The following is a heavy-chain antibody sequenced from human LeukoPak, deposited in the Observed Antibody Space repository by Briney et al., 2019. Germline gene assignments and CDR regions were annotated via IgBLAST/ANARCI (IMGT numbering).Heavy chain of an antibody. CDR1: GGSFSGYY. J-gene: IGHJ5*02. CDR2: INHSGST. V-gene: IGHV4-34*01. CDR3: ARTYSSGWYPWFDL. Sequence: SETLSLTCAVYGGSFSGYYWSWIRQPPGKGLEWLGEINHSGSTNYNPSLKSRVTISVDTSKNQFSLKLSSVTAADAAVYYCARTYSSGWYPWFDLWGQGTLVTVSS. D-gene: IGHD6-19*01.